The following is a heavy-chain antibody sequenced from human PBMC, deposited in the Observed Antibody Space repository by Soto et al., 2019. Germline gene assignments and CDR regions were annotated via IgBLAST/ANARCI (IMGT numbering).Heavy chain of an antibody. V-gene: IGHV3-23*01. D-gene: IGHD5-12*01. Sequence: EVQLLESGGGLVQPGGSLRLSCAASGFTFSSYAMSWFRQAPGKGLEWVSVISGSGGSTYYADSVKGRFTISRDNSKNTLYLQMNSLRAEDTALYYCAKQNGYSGYDLIYYFDYWGQGTLVTVSS. CDR2: ISGSGGST. J-gene: IGHJ4*02. CDR3: AKQNGYSGYDLIYYFDY. CDR1: GFTFSSYA.